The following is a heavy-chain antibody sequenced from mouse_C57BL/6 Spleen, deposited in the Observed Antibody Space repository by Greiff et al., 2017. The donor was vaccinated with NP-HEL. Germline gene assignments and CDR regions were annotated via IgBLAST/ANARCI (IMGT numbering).Heavy chain of an antibody. D-gene: IGHD3-1*01. CDR1: GFTFSSYA. V-gene: IGHV5-4*01. CDR2: ISDGGSYT. Sequence: EVHLVESGGGLVKPGGSLKLSCAASGFTFSSYAMSWVRQTPEKRLEWVATISDGGSYTYYPDNVKGRFTISRDNAKNNLYLQMSHLKSEDTAMYYCARERTSGYFDYWGQGTTLTVSS. CDR3: ARERTSGYFDY. J-gene: IGHJ2*01.